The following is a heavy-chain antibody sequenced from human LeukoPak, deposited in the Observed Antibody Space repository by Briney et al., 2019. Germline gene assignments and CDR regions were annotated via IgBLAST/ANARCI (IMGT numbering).Heavy chain of an antibody. Sequence: GGSLRLSCAASGFTFDDYGMTWVRQGLGKGLEWVSAINWNGGSTGYADSVKGRFTISRDNAKNSLYLQMNSLRAEDTALYYCARDGSGWNFDYWGQGTLVTVSS. CDR1: GFTFDDYG. J-gene: IGHJ4*02. CDR2: INWNGGST. D-gene: IGHD6-19*01. V-gene: IGHV3-20*04. CDR3: ARDGSGWNFDY.